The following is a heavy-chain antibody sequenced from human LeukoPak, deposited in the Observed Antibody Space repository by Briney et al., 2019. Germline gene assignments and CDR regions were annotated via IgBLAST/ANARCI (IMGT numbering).Heavy chain of an antibody. V-gene: IGHV3-11*06. CDR2: ISSSSSYI. J-gene: IGHJ4*02. Sequence: VKPGGSLRLSCAASGFTFSDYYMSWVRQAPGKGLEWVSSISSSSSYIYYANSVKGRFTISRDNAKNSLYLQMNSLRAEDTAVYYCAREYAPLDYWGQGTLVTVSS. CDR1: GFTFSDYY. CDR3: AREYAPLDY.